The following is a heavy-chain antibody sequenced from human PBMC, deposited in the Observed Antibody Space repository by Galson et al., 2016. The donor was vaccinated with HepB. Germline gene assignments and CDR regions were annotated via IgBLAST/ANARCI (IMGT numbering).Heavy chain of an antibody. CDR3: ARQRGGDFWSGFVAYNWFDP. Sequence: SVKVSCKASGYTFTSYYMHWVRQAPGQGLEWMGIINPSGGSTSYAQKFQGRVTMTRDTSTSTVYMELSFLRSEARAVYYCARQRGGDFWSGFVAYNWFDPWGQGTLVTVSS. J-gene: IGHJ5*02. CDR1: GYTFTSYY. D-gene: IGHD3-3*01. V-gene: IGHV1-46*01. CDR2: INPSGGST.